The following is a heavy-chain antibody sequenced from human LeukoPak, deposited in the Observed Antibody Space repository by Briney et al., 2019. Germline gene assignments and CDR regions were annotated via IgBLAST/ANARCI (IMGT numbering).Heavy chain of an antibody. CDR3: ARGPDCGGDCYPGYMDV. D-gene: IGHD2-21*02. Sequence: PSETLSLTCAVYGGSFSGYYWSWIRQPPGKGLEWIGEINHSGSTNYNPSLQRRVTISVDTSKHQFSLKLSSVPAADTAVYYCARGPDCGGDCYPGYMDVWGKGTTVTVSS. CDR1: GGSFSGYY. CDR2: INHSGST. J-gene: IGHJ6*03. V-gene: IGHV4-34*01.